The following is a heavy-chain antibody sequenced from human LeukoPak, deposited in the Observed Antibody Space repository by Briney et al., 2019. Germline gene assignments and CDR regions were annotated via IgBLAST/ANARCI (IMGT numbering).Heavy chain of an antibody. CDR3: ARGRDGYNPTADY. J-gene: IGHJ4*02. CDR1: GYTFTGYY. D-gene: IGHD5-24*01. Sequence: ASVKVSCKASGYTFTGYYIHWVRQAPGQGLEWMGWINPNSGDTNYAQKFQGRVTMTRDTSTSTAYMELSRLRSDDTAVFYCARGRDGYNPTADYWGQGTLVTVSS. V-gene: IGHV1-2*02. CDR2: INPNSGDT.